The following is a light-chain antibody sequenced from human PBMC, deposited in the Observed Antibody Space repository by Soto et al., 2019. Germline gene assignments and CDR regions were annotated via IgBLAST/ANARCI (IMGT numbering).Light chain of an antibody. CDR3: QHYVSAPVT. CDR2: GAS. CDR1: QTIIRNY. V-gene: IGKV3-20*01. Sequence: VLTQSPDTMSLSPGERATLSCRASQTIIRNYLAWYQQKPGQASRLLIYGASNRATDLADRFSGSGSGTDFTLTINRLEPEDSAVSYCQHYVSAPVTFGQGTKVEIK. J-gene: IGKJ2*01.